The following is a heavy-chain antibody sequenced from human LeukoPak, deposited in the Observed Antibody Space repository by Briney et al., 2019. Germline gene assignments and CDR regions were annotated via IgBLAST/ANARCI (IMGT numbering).Heavy chain of an antibody. CDR1: GFTFSSYG. CDR3: AKAPSYYYDSSGYYYYYGMDV. CDR2: ISYDGSNK. J-gene: IGHJ6*02. V-gene: IGHV3-30*18. D-gene: IGHD3-22*01. Sequence: PGGSLRLSCAASGFTFSSYGMHWVRQAPGKGLEWVAVISYDGSNKYHADSVKGRFTISRDNSKNTLYLQMNSLRAEDTAVYYCAKAPSYYYDSSGYYYYYGMDVWGQGTTVTVSS.